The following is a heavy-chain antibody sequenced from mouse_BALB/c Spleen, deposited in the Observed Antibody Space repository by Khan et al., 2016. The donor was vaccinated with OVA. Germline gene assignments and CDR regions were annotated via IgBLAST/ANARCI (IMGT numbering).Heavy chain of an antibody. CDR1: GYSITSNYA. CDR2: ISYSGST. J-gene: IGHJ4*01. Sequence: EVQLQESGPGLVKPSQSLSLTCTVNGYSITSNYAWNWIRQFPGNKLEWMGYISYSGSTNYNPSLKSRLSITRDTSKNQFFLLFHSLTTEDADTYYCARGKYYGYALDYWGQGTSVTVSS. V-gene: IGHV3-2*02. D-gene: IGHD1-1*01. CDR3: ARGKYYGYALDY.